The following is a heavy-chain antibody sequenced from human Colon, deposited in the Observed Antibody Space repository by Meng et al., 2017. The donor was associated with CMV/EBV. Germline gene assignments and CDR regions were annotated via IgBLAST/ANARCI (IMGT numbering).Heavy chain of an antibody. CDR2: FAPRADST. CDR1: GYKFPYSS. Sequence: SCKTSGYKFPYSSLPCMRQPPAQGLEWMGIFAPRADSTNYAENFVGRFTMTADMSPNTMHMELSSLLSDDTAVYYCARDNSNWSTDFWGQGTLVTVSS. V-gene: IGHV1-46*01. CDR3: ARDNSNWSTDF. J-gene: IGHJ4*02. D-gene: IGHD4-11*01.